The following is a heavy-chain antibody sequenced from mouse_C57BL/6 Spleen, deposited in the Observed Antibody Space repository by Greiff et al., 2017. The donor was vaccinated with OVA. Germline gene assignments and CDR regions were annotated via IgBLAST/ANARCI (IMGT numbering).Heavy chain of an antibody. CDR1: GYSITSGYD. CDR2: ISYSGST. D-gene: IGHD1-1*01. CDR3: ARDGGTTVDWYFDV. J-gene: IGHJ1*03. Sequence: EVQLVESGPGMVKPSQSLSLTCTVTGYSITSGYDWHWIRHFPGNKLEWMGYISYSGSTNYNPSLKSRISITHDTSKNHFFLKLNSVTTEDTATYYCARDGGTTVDWYFDVWGTGTTVTVSS. V-gene: IGHV3-1*01.